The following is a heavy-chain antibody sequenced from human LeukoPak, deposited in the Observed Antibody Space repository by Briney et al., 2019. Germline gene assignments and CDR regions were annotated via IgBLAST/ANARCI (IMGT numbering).Heavy chain of an antibody. V-gene: IGHV3-21*01. CDR1: GFTFSSYS. CDR3: AKVSTPKWLPVEIDY. CDR2: ISSSSSYI. D-gene: IGHD5-12*01. J-gene: IGHJ4*02. Sequence: GGSLRLSCAASGFTFSSYSMNWVRQAPGKGLEWVSSISSSSSYIYYADSVKGRFTISRDNAKNSLYLQMNSLRAEDTAVYYCAKVSTPKWLPVEIDYWGQGTLVTVSS.